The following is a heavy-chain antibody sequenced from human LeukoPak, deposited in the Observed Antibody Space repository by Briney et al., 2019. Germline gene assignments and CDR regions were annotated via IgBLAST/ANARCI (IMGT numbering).Heavy chain of an antibody. Sequence: GSLKLSCAASGFPFSSYAMHWARQAPGKGLEGVAVISYDGSNKYYAASVKGRFTISRDNSKNPLYLQMNSLRAEDTAVYYCAIVRGYCSSTSCFNFYYWGQGTLVTVSS. J-gene: IGHJ4*02. CDR1: GFPFSSYA. CDR3: AIVRGYCSSTSCFNFYY. CDR2: ISYDGSNK. D-gene: IGHD2-2*01. V-gene: IGHV3-30-3*01.